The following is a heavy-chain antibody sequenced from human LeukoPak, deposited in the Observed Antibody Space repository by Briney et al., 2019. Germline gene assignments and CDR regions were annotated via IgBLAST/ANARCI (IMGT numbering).Heavy chain of an antibody. V-gene: IGHV3-15*01. D-gene: IGHD4/OR15-4a*01. CDR1: GFTFSNAW. CDR3: TTVANPVPYYYYYGMDV. CDR2: IKSKTDGGTT. Sequence: GGTLRLSCAASGFTFSNAWMSWVRQAPGKGLEWVGRIKSKTDGGTTDYAAPVKGRFTISRDDSKNTLYLQMNSLKTEDTAVYYCTTVANPVPYYYYYGMDVWGQGTTVTVSS. J-gene: IGHJ6*02.